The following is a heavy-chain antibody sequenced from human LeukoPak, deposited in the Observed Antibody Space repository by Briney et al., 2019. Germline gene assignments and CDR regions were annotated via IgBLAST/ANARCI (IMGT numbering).Heavy chain of an antibody. Sequence: GGSLRLSCAASGFTFSDYYMSWIRQAPGKGLEWVSYISSSGSTIYYADSVKGRFTISRDNAKNSLYLQMNSLRAEDTAVYYCARDLYPSGASPGDYYYGMDVWGQGTTVTVSS. J-gene: IGHJ6*02. D-gene: IGHD1-1*01. CDR1: GFTFSDYY. CDR2: ISSSGSTI. V-gene: IGHV3-11*04. CDR3: ARDLYPSGASPGDYYYGMDV.